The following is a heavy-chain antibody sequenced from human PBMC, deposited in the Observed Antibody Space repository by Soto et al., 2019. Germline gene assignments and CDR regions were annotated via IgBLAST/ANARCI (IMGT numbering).Heavy chain of an antibody. Sequence: GGSLRLSCAASGFTLTTYAMSWVRQPPGKGVEWVSSMNAAGTSTSYADSAKGRFTTSRDNSKNTLYLEMNSLRAEDTAVYYCARGGADHYQYGMDVWGQGTTVTVSS. J-gene: IGHJ6*02. CDR1: GFTLTTYA. D-gene: IGHD3-10*01. CDR2: MNAAGTST. V-gene: IGHV3-23*01. CDR3: ARGGADHYQYGMDV.